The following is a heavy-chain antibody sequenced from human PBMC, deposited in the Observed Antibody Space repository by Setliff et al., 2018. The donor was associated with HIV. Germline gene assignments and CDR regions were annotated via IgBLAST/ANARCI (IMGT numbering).Heavy chain of an antibody. J-gene: IGHJ6*02. CDR2: VSAYNGNT. Sequence: ASVKVSCKASGYTFTSYGISWVRQAPGQGLEWMGWVSAYNGNTNYAQKLQGRVTMTTDTSTSTAYMELRSLRSDDTAVYYCARARYIVIRGDAGMDVGGPGTTVTVSS. D-gene: IGHD3-10*01. CDR1: GYTFTSYG. V-gene: IGHV1-18*01. CDR3: ARARYIVIRGDAGMDV.